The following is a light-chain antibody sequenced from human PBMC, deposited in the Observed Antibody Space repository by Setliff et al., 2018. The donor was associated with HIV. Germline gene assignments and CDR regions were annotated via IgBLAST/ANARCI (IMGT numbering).Light chain of an antibody. V-gene: IGLV2-14*03. CDR2: DVT. J-gene: IGLJ2*01. CDR3: ASYTKSDTRI. Sequence: QSALTQPASVSGSPGQSIAISCTGTSSDLRAYNYVSWYQQYPGKAPKVLIYDVTKRPSGVSHRFSGSKSGNTASLRISGLQAEDEAHYFCASYTKSDTRIFGGGTKVTVL. CDR1: SSDLRAYNY.